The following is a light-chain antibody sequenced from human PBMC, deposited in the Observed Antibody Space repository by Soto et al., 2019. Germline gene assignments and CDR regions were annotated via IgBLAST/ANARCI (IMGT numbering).Light chain of an antibody. CDR3: QQYGNSPKA. Sequence: EIVLTQSPGTLSLSPGERATLSCRASQSVSSNYVAWYQQTAVQAPRLLIYGASSRAGGIPDRFRCSGSGTDLTPTNRRLEPEDFAVYYCQQYGNSPKAFRQGTPPEIK. CDR2: GAS. J-gene: IGKJ5*01. CDR1: QSVSSNY. V-gene: IGKV3-20*01.